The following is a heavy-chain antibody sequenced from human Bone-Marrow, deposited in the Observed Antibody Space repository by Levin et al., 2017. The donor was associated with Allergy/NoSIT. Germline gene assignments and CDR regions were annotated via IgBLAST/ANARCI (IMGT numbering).Heavy chain of an antibody. CDR3: ARVLQNYYYYMDV. V-gene: IGHV4-61*09. J-gene: IGHJ6*03. CDR1: GVSITSGNYY. Sequence: SETLSLTCTVSGVSITSGNYYWSWIRQPAGKGLEWIGHIYTSGNTNYNPSLKSRVTISVDTSKNQLSLKLRSVTAADTAVYYCARVLQNYYYYMDVWGKGTTVTVSS. D-gene: IGHD5-24*01. CDR2: IYTSGNT.